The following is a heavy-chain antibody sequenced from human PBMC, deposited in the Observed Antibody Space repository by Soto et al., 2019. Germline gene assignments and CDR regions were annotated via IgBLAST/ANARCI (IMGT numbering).Heavy chain of an antibody. D-gene: IGHD1-26*01. J-gene: IGHJ5*02. CDR3: ARNSGSYPNWFDP. Sequence: QVQLVQSGAEVKNPGASVKVSCKASGYTFSYYAIHWMRQAPGQRLEWMGWINAGTNNIKYSQRFEGRVTFTSDTSASTADMELSSLTSGDTAVYYYARNSGSYPNWFDPWGQGTLVTVSS. CDR2: INAGTNNI. V-gene: IGHV1-3*01. CDR1: GYTFSYYA.